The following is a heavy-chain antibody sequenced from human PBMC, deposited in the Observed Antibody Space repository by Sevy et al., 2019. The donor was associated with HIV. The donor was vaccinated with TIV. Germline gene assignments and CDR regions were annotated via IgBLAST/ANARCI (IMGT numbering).Heavy chain of an antibody. J-gene: IGHJ4*02. Sequence: SETLSLTCTVSGGSISSSDSYWSWIRQPPGKGLEWIGYIHYTGGTYYHPFLKSRVAMSLDTSEKQFSLKLNFLTAADTAVYYCASERGYNHDPFDYWGQGTLVTVSS. CDR2: IHYTGGT. CDR3: ASERGYNHDPFDY. CDR1: GGSISSSDSY. D-gene: IGHD5-12*01. V-gene: IGHV4-30-4*01.